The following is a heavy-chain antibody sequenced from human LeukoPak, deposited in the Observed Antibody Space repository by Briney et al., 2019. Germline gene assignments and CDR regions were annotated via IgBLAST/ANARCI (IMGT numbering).Heavy chain of an antibody. CDR2: ISSSGGTI. D-gene: IGHD6-6*01. CDR3: VRGFGQLDY. Sequence: PGGSLRLSCAASGFTFSSYTMNWVRQAPGNGLEWVSYISSSGGTIYYADSVKGRFTVSRDNAKHSLYLQMNSLRDEDTAVYYCVRGFGQLDYWGQGTLVTVSS. J-gene: IGHJ4*02. CDR1: GFTFSSYT. V-gene: IGHV3-48*02.